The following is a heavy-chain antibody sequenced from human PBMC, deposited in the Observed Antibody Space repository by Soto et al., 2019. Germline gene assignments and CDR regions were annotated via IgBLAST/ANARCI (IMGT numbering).Heavy chain of an antibody. CDR2: IWYDGSNK. J-gene: IGHJ5*02. CDR1: GFTFSSYG. V-gene: IGHV3-33*01. CDR3: ARPYYDSSGKAPFDP. Sequence: PVGSLRLSCAASGFTFSSYGMHWVRQAPGKGLEWVAVIWYDGSNKYYADSVKGRFTISRGNSKNTLYLQMNSLRAEDTAVYYCARPYYDSSGKAPFDPWGQGTLVTVSS. D-gene: IGHD3-22*01.